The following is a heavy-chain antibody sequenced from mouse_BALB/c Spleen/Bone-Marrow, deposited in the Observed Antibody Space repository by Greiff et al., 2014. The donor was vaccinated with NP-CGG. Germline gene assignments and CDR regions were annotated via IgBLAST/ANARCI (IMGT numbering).Heavy chain of an antibody. CDR2: INSGSGGT. V-gene: IGHV1-54*01. CDR3: ARAITDAMDY. D-gene: IGHD2-4*01. J-gene: IGHJ4*01. Sequence: QVQLQQSGAELVRPGTSVKVSCKGSGYAFTNYLIEGVKQRPGQGLEWIGVINSGSGGTKYNEKFKGKATLTADKSSSTAYTQLSSLTSDDSAVYFCARAITDAMDYWGQGTSVTVSS. CDR1: GYAFTNYL.